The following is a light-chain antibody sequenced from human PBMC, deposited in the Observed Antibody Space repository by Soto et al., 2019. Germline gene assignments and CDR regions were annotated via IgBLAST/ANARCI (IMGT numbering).Light chain of an antibody. Sequence: ETVLTQSPATLSLSPGERATLSCRASQSVSSYLAWYQQKPGQAPRLLIYDASNRATGIPARFSGSGSGTDFTLTISSLEAEDFAVYYCQQRSNWPGTFGQGTKLEIK. V-gene: IGKV3-11*01. J-gene: IGKJ2*01. CDR2: DAS. CDR3: QQRSNWPGT. CDR1: QSVSSY.